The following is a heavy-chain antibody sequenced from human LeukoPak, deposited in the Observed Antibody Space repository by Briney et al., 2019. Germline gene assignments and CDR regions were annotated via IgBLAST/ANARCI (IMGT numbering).Heavy chain of an antibody. J-gene: IGHJ4*02. D-gene: IGHD4-11*01. CDR2: ISGGGGTT. CDR3: AKDLDYSKIVDY. V-gene: IGHV3-23*01. CDR1: GFTFSNYA. Sequence: GGSLRPSCAASGFTFSNYAMSWVRQVPGEGLEWVSSISGGGGTTYYTDSVKGRFTISRDNSKNTLYLQMNSLRAEDTAIYYCAKDLDYSKIVDYWGQGTLVTVSS.